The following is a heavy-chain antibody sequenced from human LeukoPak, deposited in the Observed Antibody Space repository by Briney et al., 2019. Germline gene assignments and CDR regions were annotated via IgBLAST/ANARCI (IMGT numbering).Heavy chain of an antibody. V-gene: IGHV3-7*01. J-gene: IGHJ6*04. CDR2: IKKDGSEK. CDR1: GFTFSNHW. D-gene: IGHD3-10*02. Sequence: GGSLRLSCAASGFTFSNHWMSWVRQAPGKGLEWVADIKKDGSEKYYMDSVKGRFTISRDNGKSSLYLQMNSLRAEDTAVYYCAELGITMIGGVWGKGTTVTISS. CDR3: AELGITMIGGV.